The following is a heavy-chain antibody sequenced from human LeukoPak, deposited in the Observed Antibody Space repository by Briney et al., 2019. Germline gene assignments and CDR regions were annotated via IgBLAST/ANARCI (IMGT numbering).Heavy chain of an antibody. CDR3: ARVDYYCSGSYTPLGY. J-gene: IGHJ4*02. CDR2: ISSSSSYI. V-gene: IGHV3-21*01. Sequence: GGSLRLSCAASGFTFSSYSMNWVRQAPGKGLEWVSSISSSSSYIYYADSVKGRFTISRENAKNSLYLQMNSLRAEDTAVYYCARVDYYCSGSYTPLGYWGQGTLVTVSS. CDR1: GFTFSSYS. D-gene: IGHD3-10*01.